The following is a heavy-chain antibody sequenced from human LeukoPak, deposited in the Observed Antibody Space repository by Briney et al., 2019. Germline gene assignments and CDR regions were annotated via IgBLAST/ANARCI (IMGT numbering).Heavy chain of an antibody. D-gene: IGHD3-16*02. Sequence: SVTLSCKASGYTFTSYGISWVRQAPGQGLEWMGWISAYNGNTNYAQKLQGRVTMPTDTSTSTAYMELRSLRSDDTAVYYCARAPAEDVWGSYRYTNFDYWGQGTLVTVSS. J-gene: IGHJ4*02. CDR2: ISAYNGNT. CDR3: ARAPAEDVWGSYRYTNFDY. CDR1: GYTFTSYG. V-gene: IGHV1-18*01.